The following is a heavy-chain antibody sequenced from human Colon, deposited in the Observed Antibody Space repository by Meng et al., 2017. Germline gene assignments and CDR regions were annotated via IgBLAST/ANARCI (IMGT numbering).Heavy chain of an antibody. CDR2: TYYRSKWYN. CDR3: ARESSRQFNY. V-gene: IGHV6-1*01. Sequence: QVQLQQSGPGLVKTSQTPSLTCAISGDNVSNNSPAWNWIRQSPSRGLEWLGRTYYRSKWYNEYAGSVKSRISITPDTSTNQFSLQLNSVTPDDTAVYYCARESSRQFNYWGQGTLVTVSS. J-gene: IGHJ4*02. CDR1: GDNVSNNSPA.